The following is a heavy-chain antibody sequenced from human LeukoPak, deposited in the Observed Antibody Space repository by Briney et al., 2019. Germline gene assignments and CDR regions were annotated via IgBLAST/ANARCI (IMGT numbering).Heavy chain of an antibody. D-gene: IGHD3-16*01. Sequence: GGSLRLSCGASGFTFSDSWMSWVRQAPGKGLEWVANMNQDGSEKDYVDSVKGRITISRDNARNSLYLQMSSLRAEDTAVYYCATYTHWVAGDVWGQGTTVTVSS. J-gene: IGHJ6*02. CDR2: MNQDGSEK. CDR3: ATYTHWVAGDV. V-gene: IGHV3-7*01. CDR1: GFTFSDSW.